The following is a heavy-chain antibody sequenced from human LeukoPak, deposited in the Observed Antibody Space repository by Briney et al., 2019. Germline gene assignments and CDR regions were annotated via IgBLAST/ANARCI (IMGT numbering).Heavy chain of an antibody. CDR1: GGSISSYY. CDR2: IYYSGST. Sequence: SETLSLTCTVSGGSISSYYWSWIRQPPGKGLEWIGYIYYSGSTYYNPSLKSRVTISVDTSKNQFPLKLSSVTAADTAVYYCARGYGYYYGSGSYYIPWFDPWGQGTLVTVSS. D-gene: IGHD3-10*01. CDR3: ARGYGYYYGSGSYYIPWFDP. J-gene: IGHJ5*02. V-gene: IGHV4-30-4*01.